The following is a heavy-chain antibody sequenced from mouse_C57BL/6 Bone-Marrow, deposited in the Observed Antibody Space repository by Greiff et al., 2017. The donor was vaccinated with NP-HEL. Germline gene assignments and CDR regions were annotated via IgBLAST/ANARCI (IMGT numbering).Heavy chain of an antibody. V-gene: IGHV14-4*01. Sequence: VQLQQSGAELVRPGASVKLSCTASGFNIKDDYMHWVKQRPEQGLEWIGWIDPENGDTEYASQFQGKATIPADTSSNTAYLQLSSLTSEDTAVYYCTTGDYDGAWFAYWGQGTLVTVSA. D-gene: IGHD2-4*01. CDR1: GFNIKDDY. CDR2: IDPENGDT. J-gene: IGHJ3*01. CDR3: TTGDYDGAWFAY.